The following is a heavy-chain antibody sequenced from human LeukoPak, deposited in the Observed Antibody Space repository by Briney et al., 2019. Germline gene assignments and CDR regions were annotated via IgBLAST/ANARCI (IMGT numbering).Heavy chain of an antibody. D-gene: IGHD3-22*01. V-gene: IGHV3-30-3*01. CDR3: VRESEYYFDHSASFDY. CDR1: GFTFTAYL. J-gene: IGHJ4*02. CDR2: MSSDGNAM. Sequence: TGGSLRLSCAASGFTFTAYLIHWVRQAPGKGLGWVAVMSSDGNAMFYADSVKGRFTISRDNSKNTLYLQMNSLRAEDTAVYYCVRESEYYFDHSASFDYWGQGTLVTVSS.